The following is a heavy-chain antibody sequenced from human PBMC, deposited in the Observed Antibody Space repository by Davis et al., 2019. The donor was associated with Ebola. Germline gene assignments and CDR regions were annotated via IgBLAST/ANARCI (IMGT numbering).Heavy chain of an antibody. Sequence: MPSETLSLTCAVYGGSFSGYYWSWIRQPPGKGLEWNGEINHSGSTNYNPSLKSRVTISVDTSKNQFSRKLSSVTAADTAVYYCARGIGSVTARFDPWGQGTLVTVSS. CDR1: GGSFSGYY. V-gene: IGHV4-34*01. D-gene: IGHD5/OR15-5a*01. CDR2: INHSGST. J-gene: IGHJ5*02. CDR3: ARGIGSVTARFDP.